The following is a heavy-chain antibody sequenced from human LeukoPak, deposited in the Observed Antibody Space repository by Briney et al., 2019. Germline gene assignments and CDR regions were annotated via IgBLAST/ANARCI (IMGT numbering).Heavy chain of an antibody. V-gene: IGHV4-34*01. CDR1: GGSFSGYY. D-gene: IGHD3-22*01. CDR3: AREDYDSWFDP. J-gene: IGHJ5*02. Sequence: PSETLSLTCAVYGGSFSGYYWSWIRQPPGKGLEWIGEINHSGSTNYNPSLKSRVTISVDTSKNQFSLKLSSVTAADTAVYYCAREDYDSWFDPWGQGTLVTVSS. CDR2: INHSGST.